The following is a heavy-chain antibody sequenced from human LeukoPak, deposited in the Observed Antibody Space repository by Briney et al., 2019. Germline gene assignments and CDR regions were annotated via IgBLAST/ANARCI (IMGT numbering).Heavy chain of an antibody. D-gene: IGHD2-2*01. J-gene: IGHJ3*02. Sequence: PGGSLRLSCVVSGFTFSSYHMNWVRQAPGKGLEWVSSISTSRNYIYYADSVTGRFTISRDNSKNTLYLQMNSLRAEDTAVYYCARAIRTRGAFDIWGQGTMVTVSS. V-gene: IGHV3-21*01. CDR1: GFTFSSYH. CDR2: ISTSRNYI. CDR3: ARAIRTRGAFDI.